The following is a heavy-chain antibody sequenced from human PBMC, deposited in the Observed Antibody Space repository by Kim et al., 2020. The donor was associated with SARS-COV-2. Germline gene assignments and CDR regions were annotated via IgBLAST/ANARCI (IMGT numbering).Heavy chain of an antibody. J-gene: IGHJ5*02. CDR3: VRGRYGS. D-gene: IGHD1-20*01. Sequence: DERSTSYAESGKGRFTISRDNAKNTLYLQMNSLRAEDTAVYYGVRGRYGSWGQGTLVTVSS. CDR2: DERST. V-gene: IGHV3-74*01.